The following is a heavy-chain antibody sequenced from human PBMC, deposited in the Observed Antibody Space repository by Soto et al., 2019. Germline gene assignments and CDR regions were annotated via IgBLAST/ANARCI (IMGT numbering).Heavy chain of an antibody. CDR2: IPYDGSNK. V-gene: IGHV3-30-3*01. CDR3: TGPHDFSVDV. CDR1: GFTFSSYA. Sequence: GGSLRLSCAASGFTFSSYAMHWVRQAPGKGLEWVAVIPYDGSNKYYADSVKGRFTISRDNSKNTLYLQMNSLSAEDTAVYYCTGPHDFSVDVWGQGTTVTVSS. D-gene: IGHD3-3*01. J-gene: IGHJ6*02.